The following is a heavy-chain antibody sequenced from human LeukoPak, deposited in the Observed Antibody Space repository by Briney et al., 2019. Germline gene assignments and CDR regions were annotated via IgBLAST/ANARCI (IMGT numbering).Heavy chain of an antibody. CDR1: GGSIRGTSYY. CDR2: FDYSRST. J-gene: IGHJ4*02. D-gene: IGHD6-13*01. Sequence: SEALSLTCTVSGGSIRGTSYYWGWIRQPPGKRLEWIGSFDYSRSTYYNASLNSRVTISIATANKQFSLKLTSVFAADTAVYCCARHGSAGTAGGQGTQVTVPS. CDR3: ARHGSAGTA. V-gene: IGHV4-39*01.